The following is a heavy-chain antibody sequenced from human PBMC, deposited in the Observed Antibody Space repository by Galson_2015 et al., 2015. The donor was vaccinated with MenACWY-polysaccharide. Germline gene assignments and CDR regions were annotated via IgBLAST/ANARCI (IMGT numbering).Heavy chain of an antibody. CDR1: GGSISSYY. V-gene: IGHV4-59*01. CDR3: ARDVDYYGMDV. CDR2: IYYSGST. Sequence: ETLSLTCTVSGGSISSYYWSWIRQSPGKGLEWIGYIYYSGSTNYNPSLKSRVTISVDTSKKQFSQKLSSVTAADTAVYYCARDVDYYGMDVWGQGTTVTVSS. J-gene: IGHJ6*02.